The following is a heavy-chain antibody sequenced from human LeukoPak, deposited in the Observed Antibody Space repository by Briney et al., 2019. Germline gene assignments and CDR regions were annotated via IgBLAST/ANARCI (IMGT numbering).Heavy chain of an antibody. Sequence: SETLSLTCTVSGGSISSYYWSWIRQPPGKGLEWIGYIYYSGSTNYIPSLKSRVTISVDTSKNQFSLKLSSVTAADTAVYYCARDRGPWFGELFSGYFDYWGQGTLVTVSS. V-gene: IGHV4-59*01. J-gene: IGHJ4*02. CDR3: ARDRGPWFGELFSGYFDY. CDR1: GGSISSYY. D-gene: IGHD3-10*01. CDR2: IYYSGST.